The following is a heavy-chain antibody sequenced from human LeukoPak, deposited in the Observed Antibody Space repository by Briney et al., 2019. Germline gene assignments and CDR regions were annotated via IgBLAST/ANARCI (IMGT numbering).Heavy chain of an antibody. J-gene: IGHJ4*02. CDR2: IYYSGST. CDR1: SGSISSYY. D-gene: IGHD1-26*01. Sequence: SETLSLTCTVSSGSISSYYWSWIRQPPGKGLEWIGYIYYSGSTNYNPSLKSRVTISVDTSKKQFSLKLSSVTAADTAVYYCARGRVGATTVDYWGQGTLVTVSS. CDR3: ARGRVGATTVDY. V-gene: IGHV4-59*01.